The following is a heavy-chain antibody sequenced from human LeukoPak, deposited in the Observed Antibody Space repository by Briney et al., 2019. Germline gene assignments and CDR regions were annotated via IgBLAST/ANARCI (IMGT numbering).Heavy chain of an antibody. D-gene: IGHD3-22*01. Sequence: GASVKVSCKASGYTVTSYAMHWVRQAPGQRLEWMGWINAGNGNTKYSQKFQGRVTITRDTSASTAYMELSSLRSEDTAVYYCARDRFPLNYYDSSGYYLTWCQGTLVTVSS. V-gene: IGHV1-3*01. CDR3: ARDRFPLNYYDSSGYYLT. CDR2: INAGNGNT. J-gene: IGHJ5*02. CDR1: GYTVTSYA.